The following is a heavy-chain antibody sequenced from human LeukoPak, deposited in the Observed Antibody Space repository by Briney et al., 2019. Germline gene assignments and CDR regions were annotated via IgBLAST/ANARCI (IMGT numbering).Heavy chain of an antibody. CDR2: ISSSSSYI. D-gene: IGHD4-11*01. CDR1: GFTFSSYS. V-gene: IGHV3-21*01. CDR3: ASLPPMGSNYDY. Sequence: GGSLRLSCAASGFTFSSYSMNWVRQAPGKGLEWVSSISSSSSYIYYADSVKGRFTISRDNAKNSLYLQMNSLRAEDTAVYYCASLPPMGSNYDYWGQGTLVTVSS. J-gene: IGHJ4*02.